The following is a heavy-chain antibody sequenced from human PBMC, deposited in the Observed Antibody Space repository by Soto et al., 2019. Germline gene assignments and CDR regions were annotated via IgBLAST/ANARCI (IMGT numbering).Heavy chain of an antibody. CDR1: GFTFSSYG. CDR2: ISYDGSNK. Sequence: GSLRLSCAASGFTFSSYGMHWVRQAPGKGLEWVAVISYDGSNKYYADSVKGRFTISRDNSKNTLYLQMNSLRAEDTAVYYCAKGQSSGPTYSGYYFDYWGQGTLVTVSS. CDR3: AKGQSSGPTYSGYYFDY. J-gene: IGHJ4*02. V-gene: IGHV3-30*18. D-gene: IGHD6-19*01.